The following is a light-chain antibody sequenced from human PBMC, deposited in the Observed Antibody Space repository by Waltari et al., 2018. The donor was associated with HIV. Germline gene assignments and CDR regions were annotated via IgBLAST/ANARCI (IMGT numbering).Light chain of an antibody. Sequence: QSVLTQPPSASGTPGQRLPIPCSGTSSNTGINTITVSLHPPGTAPKLLIYNNDPRPSGVPDRFSGSKSGTSASLAITGLQSDDEADYYCAAWDDSLNGHVVFGGGTKLTVL. CDR1: SSNTGINT. CDR3: AAWDDSLNGHVV. CDR2: NND. J-gene: IGLJ2*01. V-gene: IGLV1-44*01.